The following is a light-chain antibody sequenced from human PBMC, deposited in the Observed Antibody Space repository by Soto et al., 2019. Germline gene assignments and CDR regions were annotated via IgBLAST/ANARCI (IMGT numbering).Light chain of an antibody. CDR3: QQYDNWPPFT. Sequence: EIVMTQSPATLSVSPGERATLSCRASQSVGSHLAWYQHRPGQAPRLLIYGASYRTTGIPARFSGSGSGTDFALTITSLQSQDFAVYYYQQYDNWPPFTFGPGTKVDIK. V-gene: IGKV3-15*01. J-gene: IGKJ3*01. CDR2: GAS. CDR1: QSVGSH.